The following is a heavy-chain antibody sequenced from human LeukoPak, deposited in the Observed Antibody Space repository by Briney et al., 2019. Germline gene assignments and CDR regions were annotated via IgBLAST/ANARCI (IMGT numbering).Heavy chain of an antibody. CDR3: ARPTYGSGLALAFDI. CDR2: IYYSGST. V-gene: IGHV4-59*08. Sequence: SETLSLTCTVSGGSISSYYWSWIRQPPGKGLEWIGYIYYSGSTNYNPSLKSRATISVDTSKNQFSLKLSSVTAADTAVYYCARPTYGSGLALAFDIWGQGTMVTVSS. D-gene: IGHD3-10*01. J-gene: IGHJ3*02. CDR1: GGSISSYY.